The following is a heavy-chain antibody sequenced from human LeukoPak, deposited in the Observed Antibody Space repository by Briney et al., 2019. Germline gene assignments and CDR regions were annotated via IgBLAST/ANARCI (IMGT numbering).Heavy chain of an antibody. V-gene: IGHV3-48*03. J-gene: IGHJ4*02. CDR3: ARDGIQLWVRGYYFDY. Sequence: TGGSLRLSCAASGFTFSSYEMNWVRQAPGKGMEWVSYISSSGSTIYYADSVKGRFTISRDNAKNSLYLQMNSLRAEDTAVYYCARDGIQLWVRGYYFDYWGQGTLVTVSS. CDR1: GFTFSSYE. D-gene: IGHD5-18*01. CDR2: ISSSGSTI.